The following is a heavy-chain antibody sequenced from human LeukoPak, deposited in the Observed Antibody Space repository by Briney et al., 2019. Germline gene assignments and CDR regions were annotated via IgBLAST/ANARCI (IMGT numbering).Heavy chain of an antibody. CDR1: GYTFTGYH. V-gene: IGHV1-2*02. CDR3: ATTAYCSSTSCNDPYYYYYGMDV. D-gene: IGHD2-2*01. J-gene: IGHJ6*02. Sequence: ASVKVSCKASGYTFTGYHMHWVRQAPGQGLEWMGWINPNSGGTNYAQKFQGRVTMTRDTSISTAYMELSRLRSDDTAVYYCATTAYCSSTSCNDPYYYYYGMDVWGQGTTVTVSS. CDR2: INPNSGGT.